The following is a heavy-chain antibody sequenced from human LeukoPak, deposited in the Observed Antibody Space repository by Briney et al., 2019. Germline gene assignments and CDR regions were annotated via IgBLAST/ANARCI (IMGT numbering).Heavy chain of an antibody. D-gene: IGHD1-26*01. CDR2: INADGSST. Sequence: GGSLRLSCAASGFTFSSYWMHWVRQAPGKGLVWVSRINADGSSTNFADSVKGRFTISRDNAKNTLYLQMHSLRAEDTAVYYCARDYSGSYDYWGQGTLVTVSS. CDR3: ARDYSGSYDY. V-gene: IGHV3-74*01. J-gene: IGHJ4*02. CDR1: GFTFSSYW.